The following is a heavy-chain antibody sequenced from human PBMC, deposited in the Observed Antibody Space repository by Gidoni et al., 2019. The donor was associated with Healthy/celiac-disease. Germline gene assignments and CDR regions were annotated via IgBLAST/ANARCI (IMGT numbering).Heavy chain of an antibody. CDR2: IYYSGST. Sequence: QVQLQESGPGLVKPSQTLSLTCTVSGGSISRGGYYWSWIRQHPGKGLEWIGYIYYSGSTYYNPSLKSRFTISVATSKNQFSLKLSSVTAADTAVYYCARDTLAGGSGYKGGLDYWGQGTLVTVSS. CDR1: GGSISRGGYY. J-gene: IGHJ4*02. CDR3: ARDTLAGGSGYKGGLDY. D-gene: IGHD3-3*01. V-gene: IGHV4-31*03.